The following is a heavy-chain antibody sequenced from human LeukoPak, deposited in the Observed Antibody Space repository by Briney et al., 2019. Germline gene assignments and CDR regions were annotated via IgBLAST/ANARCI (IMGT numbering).Heavy chain of an antibody. CDR1: GGSFSGYY. D-gene: IGHD4-17*01. CDR3: ARRAVTTGEIYFDY. J-gene: IGHJ4*02. V-gene: IGHV4-34*01. CDR2: INHSGRT. Sequence: PSETLSLTCAVYGGSFSGYYWSWIRQPPGKGLEWIGEINHSGRTNYNPSLKSRVTISVDTSKNQFSLKLSSVTAADTAVYYCARRAVTTGEIYFDYWGQGTLVTVSS.